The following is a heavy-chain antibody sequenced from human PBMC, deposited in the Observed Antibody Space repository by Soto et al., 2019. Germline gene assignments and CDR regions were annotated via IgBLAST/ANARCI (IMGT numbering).Heavy chain of an antibody. D-gene: IGHD3-3*01. CDR2: ITGTGGST. V-gene: IGHV3-23*01. Sequence: GSLRLSCAASGFTFTNFAMTWVRQAPGRGLEWVSGITGTGGSTYYAESVKGRFTMSRDNAENTLYLQMNSLRAEDTAVYYCAKAPDTILRNYFDYWGQGTLVTVSS. CDR1: GFTFTNFA. CDR3: AKAPDTILRNYFDY. J-gene: IGHJ4*02.